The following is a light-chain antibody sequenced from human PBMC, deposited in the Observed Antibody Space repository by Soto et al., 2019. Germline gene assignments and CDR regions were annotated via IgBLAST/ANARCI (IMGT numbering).Light chain of an antibody. V-gene: IGLV2-14*03. CDR1: RSDVGGYNY. CDR3: SSYTTSNTRQIV. J-gene: IGLJ1*01. Sequence: QSVLTQPASVSGSPGQSIPISCTGTRSDVGGYNYVSWYQHHPGKAPKLMIFDVSNRPSGVSNRFSGSKSGNTASLTIPGLQPEDEADYYCSSYTTSNTRQIVFGTGTKVTV. CDR2: DVS.